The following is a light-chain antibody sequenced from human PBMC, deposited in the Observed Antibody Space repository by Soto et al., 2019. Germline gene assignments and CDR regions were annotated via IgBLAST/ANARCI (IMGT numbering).Light chain of an antibody. CDR2: EVV. Sequence: QSALTQPASVSGSPGQSITISCTGTSSDVGGYNYVSWYQQHPGKAPKLMIYEVVNRPSGVSNRFSGSKSGQTASLSISGLQAEDEADYYCSSYTNSFTWVFGGGTKLTVL. J-gene: IGLJ3*02. CDR1: SSDVGGYNY. V-gene: IGLV2-14*01. CDR3: SSYTNSFTWV.